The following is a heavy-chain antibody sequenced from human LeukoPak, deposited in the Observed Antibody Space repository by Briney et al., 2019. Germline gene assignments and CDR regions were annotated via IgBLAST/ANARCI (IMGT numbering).Heavy chain of an antibody. CDR1: GFTFSSYA. Sequence: GGSLRLSCAAAGFTFSSYAMSWVRQAPGKGLEWVSSITGSSASTYYADSVKGRFTISRDNSKNTLYLQMNSLRAEDMAVYFCAKLDYYDTHWGQGTLVTVSS. CDR2: ITGSSAST. V-gene: IGHV3-23*01. CDR3: AKLDYYDTH. D-gene: IGHD3-22*01. J-gene: IGHJ4*02.